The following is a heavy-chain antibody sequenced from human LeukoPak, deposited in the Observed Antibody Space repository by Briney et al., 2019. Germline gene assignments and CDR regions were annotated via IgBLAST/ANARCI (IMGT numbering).Heavy chain of an antibody. CDR1: GGSVTTTNW. J-gene: IGHJ4*02. D-gene: IGHD6-19*01. Sequence: PSETLSLTCGVSGGSVTTTNWWTWVRQPPGKGLEWIGEVHLDGRTNYNPSLESRLTMSVDLSENHISLKLTSVTAADTAVYYCARKVAGTSLYDYWGQGTLVTVSS. CDR2: VHLDGRT. V-gene: IGHV4-4*02. CDR3: ARKVAGTSLYDY.